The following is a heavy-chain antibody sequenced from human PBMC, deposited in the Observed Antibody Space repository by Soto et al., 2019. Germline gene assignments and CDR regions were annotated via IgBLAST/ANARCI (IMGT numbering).Heavy chain of an antibody. V-gene: IGHV3-33*01. CDR3: ATSINMVRGVSPDY. CDR2: IWYDGSNK. D-gene: IGHD3-10*01. Sequence: QVQLVESGGGVVQPGRSLRLSCAASGFTFSSYGMHWVRQAPGKGLEWVAVIWYDGSNKYYADSVKGRFTISRDNSKNTLYLQMNSLRAEYTAVYYCATSINMVRGVSPDYWGQGPLVTVSS. CDR1: GFTFSSYG. J-gene: IGHJ4*02.